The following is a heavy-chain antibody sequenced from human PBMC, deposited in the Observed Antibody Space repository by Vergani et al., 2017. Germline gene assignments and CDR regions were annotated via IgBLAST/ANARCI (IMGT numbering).Heavy chain of an antibody. V-gene: IGHV4-34*01. Sequence: QVQLQQWGAGLLKPSETLSLTCAVYGGSFSGYYWSWIRQPPGKGLEWIGEINHSGSTNYNPSLKSRVTISVDTSKNQFSLKLSSVTAADTAVYYCARSGGFYSNGLYSSSWYKRYYGMDVRGQGTTVTVSS. CDR2: INHSGST. CDR1: GGSFSGYY. D-gene: IGHD6-13*01. CDR3: ARSGGFYSNGLYSSSWYKRYYGMDV. J-gene: IGHJ6*02.